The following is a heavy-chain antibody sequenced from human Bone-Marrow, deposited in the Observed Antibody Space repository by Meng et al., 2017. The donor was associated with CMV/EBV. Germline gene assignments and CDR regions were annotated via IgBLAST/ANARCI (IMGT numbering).Heavy chain of an antibody. Sequence: QVQLQQWGAGLLKPSETLSLTCAVYGGSFSGYYWSWILQPPGKGLEWIGEINHSGSTNYNPSLKSRVTISVDTSKNQFSLKLSSVTAADTAVYYCARAWIQLWTFDYWGQGTLVTVSS. CDR3: ARAWIQLWTFDY. D-gene: IGHD5-18*01. V-gene: IGHV4-34*01. J-gene: IGHJ4*02. CDR1: GGSFSGYY. CDR2: INHSGST.